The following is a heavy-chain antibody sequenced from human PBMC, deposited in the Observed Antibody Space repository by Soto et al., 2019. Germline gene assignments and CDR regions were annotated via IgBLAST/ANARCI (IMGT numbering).Heavy chain of an antibody. CDR2: INYSGST. CDR3: ARHPDPDY. J-gene: IGHJ4*02. Sequence: QLQLQESGPGQVKPSETLSLTCTVSGGSISTSSHYWGWIRQPPGKGLEWIGSINYSGSTYYNPSLKSRVTISVDTSKNQFSLKLSSVTAADMAVYYCARHPDPDYWGQGTLVTVSS. V-gene: IGHV4-39*01. CDR1: GGSISTSSHY.